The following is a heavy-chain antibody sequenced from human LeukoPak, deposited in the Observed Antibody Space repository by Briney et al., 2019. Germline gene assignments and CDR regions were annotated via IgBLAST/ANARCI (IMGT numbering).Heavy chain of an antibody. V-gene: IGHV4-4*07. D-gene: IGHD6-19*01. J-gene: IGHJ4*02. Sequence: PLETLSLTCTVSGDSISSSYWGWIRQPAGKGLEWIGRIHTSRSTYYSPSLKSRVTMSVDTSTNQFSLKLSSVTAAGTAMYYCARVRLGRGLDYWGQGTLVTVSS. CDR3: ARVRLGRGLDY. CDR1: GDSISSSY. CDR2: IHTSRST.